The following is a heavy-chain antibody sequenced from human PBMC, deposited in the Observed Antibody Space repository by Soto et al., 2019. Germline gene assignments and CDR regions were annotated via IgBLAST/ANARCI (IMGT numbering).Heavy chain of an antibody. D-gene: IGHD5-12*01. CDR2: ISGSGGST. J-gene: IGHJ4*02. Sequence: GGSLRLSCAASGFTFSSYAMSLVRQAPGKGLEWVSAISGSGGSTYYADSVKGRFTISRDNSKNTLYLQMNSLRAEDTAVYYCAKGRSDSGYPYYFDYWGQGTLVTVSS. V-gene: IGHV3-23*01. CDR3: AKGRSDSGYPYYFDY. CDR1: GFTFSSYA.